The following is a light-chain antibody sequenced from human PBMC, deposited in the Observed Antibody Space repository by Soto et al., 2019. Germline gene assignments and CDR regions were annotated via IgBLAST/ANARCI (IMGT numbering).Light chain of an antibody. CDR1: QTVTNTY. J-gene: IGKJ4*01. V-gene: IGKV3-20*01. CDR3: QQYGTLPPT. Sequence: EIVLTQSPGTLSLSPGERATLSCRASQTVTNTYLAWYQQKSGQAPNFLIYGASNRATGIPDRFSGSGSGTDFTLTISRLEPEDFAVYYCQQYGTLPPTFGGGTKVEIK. CDR2: GAS.